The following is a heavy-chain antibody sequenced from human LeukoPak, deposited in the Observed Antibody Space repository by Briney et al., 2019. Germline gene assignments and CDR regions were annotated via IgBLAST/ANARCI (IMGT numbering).Heavy chain of an antibody. D-gene: IGHD1-1*01. CDR3: ARKLTGTTYFGS. CDR1: GFTFSSYD. V-gene: IGHV3-48*03. Sequence: GGSLRLSCVASGFTFSSYDMNWVRQAPGKGLEWVSYIHGSGNTIYYADSVKGRFTISRDNAKNSLSLQMNGLRAEDTAVYYCARKLTGTTYFGSWGQGTLVTVSS. CDR2: IHGSGNTI. J-gene: IGHJ4*02.